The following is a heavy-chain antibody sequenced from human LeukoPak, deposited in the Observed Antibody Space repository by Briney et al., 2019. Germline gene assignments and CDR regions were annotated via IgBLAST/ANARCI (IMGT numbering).Heavy chain of an antibody. CDR1: GFSLSNARTR. V-gene: IGHV2-26*01. D-gene: IGHD3-22*01. J-gene: IGHJ4*02. CDR2: LFSNDEK. CDR3: ARIVLPRYDSSGYPYYFDY. Sequence: SGPTLVNPTETPRLTCTVSGFSLSNARTRVSWIRQPPGKPLEWLAHLFSNDEKSYNTSLKSRLTLSKDASKSQVVLTMTNMDPVDTATYYCARIVLPRYDSSGYPYYFDYWGQGTLVTVSS.